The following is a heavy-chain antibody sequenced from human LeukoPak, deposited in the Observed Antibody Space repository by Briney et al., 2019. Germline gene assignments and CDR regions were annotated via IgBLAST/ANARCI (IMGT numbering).Heavy chain of an antibody. CDR1: GYSFTTYG. Sequence: ASVMVSCKASGYSFTTYGINWVRQAPGQGLEWMGWISTYDGSTRYAQNAQGRVTMARDTSTGTVYMELRNLRSDDTAIYYCARDGVRRAPGWFDTWGQGTLVTASS. D-gene: IGHD3-10*01. V-gene: IGHV1-18*01. J-gene: IGHJ5*02. CDR3: ARDGVRRAPGWFDT. CDR2: ISTYDGST.